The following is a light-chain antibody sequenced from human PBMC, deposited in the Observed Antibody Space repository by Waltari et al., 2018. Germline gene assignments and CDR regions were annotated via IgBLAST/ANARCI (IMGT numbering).Light chain of an antibody. J-gene: IGKJ1*01. CDR3: QQRQSYPPT. Sequence: DIQLTQSPSSLSASVGDRVTISCRTSQGIGNYLAWYQQKPGKAPNLLIYEASTLQRGVPSRFSGSGSGAEFTLIISNLQPEDFAVYYCQQRQSYPPTFGQGTKV. V-gene: IGKV1-9*01. CDR2: EAS. CDR1: QGIGNY.